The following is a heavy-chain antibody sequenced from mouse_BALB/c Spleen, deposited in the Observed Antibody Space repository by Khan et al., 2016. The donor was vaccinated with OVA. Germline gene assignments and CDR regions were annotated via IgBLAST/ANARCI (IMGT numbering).Heavy chain of an antibody. Sequence: QIQLVQSGPELKKPGETVKISCKASGYTFTDYSMHWVKQAPGKGLKWMGWINTETGEPTYADDFKGRFAFSLETSASTAYLQINNRKNEDTATYFWASSLLRDLDYWGQGTTLTVSS. D-gene: IGHD1-2*01. CDR1: GYTFTDYS. V-gene: IGHV9-2-1*01. J-gene: IGHJ2*01. CDR3: ASSLLRDLDY. CDR2: INTETGEP.